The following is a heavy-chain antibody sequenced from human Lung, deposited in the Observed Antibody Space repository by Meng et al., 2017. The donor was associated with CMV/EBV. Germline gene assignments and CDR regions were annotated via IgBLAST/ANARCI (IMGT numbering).Heavy chain of an antibody. CDR2: INAYNGDT. D-gene: IGHD1-26*01. Sequence: QLMQSGGEVKNTGASVKAPGKASGYTFTNYGITWGRQAPGQGLEWMGWINAYNGDTNYAQTLQGRVTMTTDTSTSTAYMELRSLRYDDTAVYYCARVEVGITSGDYWGQGTLVTVSS. CDR3: ARVEVGITSGDY. V-gene: IGHV1-18*01. CDR1: GYTFTNYG. J-gene: IGHJ4*02.